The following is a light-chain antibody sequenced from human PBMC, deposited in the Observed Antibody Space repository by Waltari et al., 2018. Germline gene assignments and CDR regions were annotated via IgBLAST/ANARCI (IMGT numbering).Light chain of an antibody. CDR2: GAS. CDR1: QSVYRY. CDR3: YQYSNWPPDS. Sequence: QTPATLSVSPGERVTLSCRASQSVYRYLAWYQQKPGQAPRLLIYGASTRSSGIPDRFSGSGSGTDFTLNISSLQSEDSAVYYCYQYSNWPPDSFGQGTMLEIK. J-gene: IGKJ2*03. V-gene: IGKV3-15*01.